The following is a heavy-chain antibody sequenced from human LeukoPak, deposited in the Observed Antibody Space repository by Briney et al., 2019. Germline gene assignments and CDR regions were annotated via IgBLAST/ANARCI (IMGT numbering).Heavy chain of an antibody. D-gene: IGHD1-26*01. CDR2: MYYSGGT. Sequence: SETLSLTCTVSGGSISSHYWTWIRQPPGKGLEWIGNMYYSGGTNYNPSLNSRVTISVDTSKNQVSLKLSSVTAADTAVYCCARGAGYSGSYQYYFDCWGQGTQVTVSS. CDR1: GGSISSHY. J-gene: IGHJ4*02. V-gene: IGHV4-59*11. CDR3: ARGAGYSGSYQYYFDC.